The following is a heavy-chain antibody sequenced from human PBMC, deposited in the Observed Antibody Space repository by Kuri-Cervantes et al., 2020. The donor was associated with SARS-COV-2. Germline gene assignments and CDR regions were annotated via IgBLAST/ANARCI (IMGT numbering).Heavy chain of an antibody. Sequence: SETLSLTCTVSGGSISSSSYYWGWIRQPPGKGLEWIGSIYYSGSTYYNPSLKSRVTISVDTSKNQFSLKLSSVTAADTAVYYCARLATFTIFGVVRVPSGAFDIWGRGTMVTVSS. CDR1: GGSISSSSYY. CDR3: ARLATFTIFGVVRVPSGAFDI. V-gene: IGHV4-39*01. D-gene: IGHD3-3*01. J-gene: IGHJ3*02. CDR2: IYYSGST.